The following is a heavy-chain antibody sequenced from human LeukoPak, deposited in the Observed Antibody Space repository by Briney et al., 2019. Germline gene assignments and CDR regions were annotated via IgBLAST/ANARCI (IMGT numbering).Heavy chain of an antibody. Sequence: GGSLRLSCAASGFTFSGSAMHWVRQASGKGLEWVGRIRSKANSYATAYAASVKGRFTISRDDSKNTAYLQMNSLKTEDTAVYYCTPLGYCSSTSCYGDYWGQGTLVTVSS. CDR2: IRSKANSYAT. D-gene: IGHD2-2*01. J-gene: IGHJ4*02. V-gene: IGHV3-73*01. CDR3: TPLGYCSSTSCYGDY. CDR1: GFTFSGSA.